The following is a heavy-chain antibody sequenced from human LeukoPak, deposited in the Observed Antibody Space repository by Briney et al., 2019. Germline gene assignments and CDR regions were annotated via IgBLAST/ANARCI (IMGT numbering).Heavy chain of an antibody. Sequence: GASVKVSCKASGYTFPGYYMHWVRQAPGQGLEWMGWINPNSGGTNYAQKFQGRVTMTRDTSISTAYMELRSLRSDDTAVYYCARVDTAMVTGDYWGQGTLVTVSS. J-gene: IGHJ4*02. CDR1: GYTFPGYY. V-gene: IGHV1-2*02. CDR3: ARVDTAMVTGDY. CDR2: INPNSGGT. D-gene: IGHD5-18*01.